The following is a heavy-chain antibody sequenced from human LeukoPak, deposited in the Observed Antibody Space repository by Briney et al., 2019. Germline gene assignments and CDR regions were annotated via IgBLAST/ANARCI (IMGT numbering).Heavy chain of an antibody. CDR3: TRSEPPYPFDS. J-gene: IGHJ4*02. CDR1: GGSFSGTY. CDR2: INPSGST. V-gene: IGHV4-34*01. Sequence: SETLSLTCAVYGGSFSGTYWSWIRRPPGKNLEWIGEINPSGSTNYNPSLKSRLTISLDTSKNQFSLKLHSLTAADTAVYYCTRSEPPYPFDSRGQGTLVTVSS.